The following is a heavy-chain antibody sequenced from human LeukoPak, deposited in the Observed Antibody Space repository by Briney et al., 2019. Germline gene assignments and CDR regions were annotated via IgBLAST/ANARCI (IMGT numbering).Heavy chain of an antibody. Sequence: TGGSLRLSCAASGFTFSSYAMSWVRQAPGKGLEWFSTISNNGGSTYYADSVKGRFTISRDNSKNTVYLQMNSLRAEDTAVYYCARQLGYCDSGACYFDYWGQGTLVTVSS. CDR1: GFTFSSYA. CDR2: ISNNGGST. J-gene: IGHJ4*02. CDR3: ARQLGYCDSGACYFDY. D-gene: IGHD3-22*01. V-gene: IGHV3-23*01.